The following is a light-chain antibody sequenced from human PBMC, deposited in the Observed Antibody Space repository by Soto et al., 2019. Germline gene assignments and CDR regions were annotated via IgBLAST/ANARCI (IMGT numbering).Light chain of an antibody. CDR3: SSYTSSSTLYV. J-gene: IGLJ1*01. CDR2: DVS. Sequence: QSALTQPASVSGSPGQSLTISCTGTRRDVGGYNFVSWYQQHPGKAPKLMIYDVSNRPSGVSNRFSGSKSGNTASLTISGLQAEDEADYYCSSYTSSSTLYVFGTGTKLTVL. CDR1: RRDVGGYNF. V-gene: IGLV2-14*03.